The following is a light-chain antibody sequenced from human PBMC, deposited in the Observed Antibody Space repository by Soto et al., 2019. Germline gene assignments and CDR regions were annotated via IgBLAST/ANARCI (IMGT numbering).Light chain of an antibody. Sequence: QSALTQPPSASGSPGQSVTISCTGTSSDIGGYNSVSWYQQHPGKAPRLMIYEVNKRPSGVPDRFSGSKSGYTASLTVSGLHTEDEAFDYCSSSAGIYHYLVFGGGTKLTVL. CDR1: SSDIGGYNS. CDR3: SSSAGIYHYLV. V-gene: IGLV2-8*01. CDR2: EVN. J-gene: IGLJ3*02.